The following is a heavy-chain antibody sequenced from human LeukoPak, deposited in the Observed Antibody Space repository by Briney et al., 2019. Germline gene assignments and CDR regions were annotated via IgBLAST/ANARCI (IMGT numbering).Heavy chain of an antibody. D-gene: IGHD3-3*01. V-gene: IGHV3-21*01. CDR2: ISSSSSYI. J-gene: IGHJ5*02. CDR3: ARGIVDYDFWSGFDP. CDR1: GFTFSSYS. Sequence: GGSLRLSCAVSGFTFSSYSMNWVRQAPGKGLEWVSSISSSSSYIYYADSVKGRFTISRDNAKNSLYLQMNSLRAEDTAVYYCARGIVDYDFWSGFDPWGQGTLVTVSS.